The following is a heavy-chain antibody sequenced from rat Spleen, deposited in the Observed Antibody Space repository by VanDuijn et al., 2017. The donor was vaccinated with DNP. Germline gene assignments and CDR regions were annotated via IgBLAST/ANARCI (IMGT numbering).Heavy chain of an antibody. J-gene: IGHJ4*01. Sequence: EVQLVETGGGLVQPGRSLKLSCVTSGFTFSTYWMFWIRQAPGKGLEWVASINTDGGGTSYSDSVKGRFTISRDNAENTVYLQMNSVRSEDTATYYCSKDKYFYSMDAWGQGTPVTVSS. CDR2: INTDGGGT. V-gene: IGHV5-58*01. CDR1: GFTFSTYW. CDR3: SKDKYFYSMDA.